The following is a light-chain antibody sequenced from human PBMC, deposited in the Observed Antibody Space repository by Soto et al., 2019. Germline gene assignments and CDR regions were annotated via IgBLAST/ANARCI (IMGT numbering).Light chain of an antibody. CDR2: SAS. CDR3: QQYDNYPWT. Sequence: DIQMTQSPSTLSTSVGDRVTLTCRASQSISSWLAWYQHKPGKAPKLLIYSASSLESGVPSRFSGSGSGTEFTLTITSLQPDDFATYFCQQYDNYPWTFGQGTKVDIK. CDR1: QSISSW. V-gene: IGKV1-5*03. J-gene: IGKJ1*01.